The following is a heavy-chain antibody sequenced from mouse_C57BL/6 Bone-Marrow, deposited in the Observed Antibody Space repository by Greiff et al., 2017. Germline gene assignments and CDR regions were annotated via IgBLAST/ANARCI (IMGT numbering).Heavy chain of an antibody. CDR1: GYTFTDYY. V-gene: IGHV1-76*01. CDR3: ARKGYGSSYGY. J-gene: IGHJ2*01. D-gene: IGHD1-1*01. CDR2: IYPGSGNT. Sequence: VQLQQSGAELVRPGASVKLSCKASGYTFTDYYINWVKQRPGQGLEWIARIYPGSGNTYYNEKFKGKATLTAEKSSSTAYMQLSSLTSEDSAVYFCARKGYGSSYGYWGQGTTLTVSS.